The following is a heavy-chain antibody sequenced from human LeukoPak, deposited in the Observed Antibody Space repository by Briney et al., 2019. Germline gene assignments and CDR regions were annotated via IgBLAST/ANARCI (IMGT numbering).Heavy chain of an antibody. J-gene: IGHJ3*02. Sequence: GASVKVSCKVSGYTLTELSMHWVRQAPGKGLEWMGGFDPEDGETIYAQKFQGRVTMTEDTSTDTAYMELSSLRSEDTAVYYCATSTHQPIPESSGGDAFDIWGQGTMVTVSS. D-gene: IGHD2-2*02. CDR3: ATSTHQPIPESSGGDAFDI. V-gene: IGHV1-24*01. CDR2: FDPEDGET. CDR1: GYTLTELS.